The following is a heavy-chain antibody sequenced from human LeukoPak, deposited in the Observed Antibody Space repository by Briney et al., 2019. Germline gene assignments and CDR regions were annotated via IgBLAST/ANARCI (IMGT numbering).Heavy chain of an antibody. CDR1: GGTFSSYA. CDR2: IIPIFGTA. J-gene: IGHJ4*02. V-gene: IGHV1-69*13. CDR3: ARDPGMATTLQPYYFDY. D-gene: IGHD5-24*01. Sequence: SVKVSCKASGGTFSSYAISWVRQAPGQGLEWMGGIIPIFGTANYAQKFQGRVTITADESTSTAYMELSSLRSEDTAVYYCARDPGMATTLQPYYFDYWGQGTLVTVSS.